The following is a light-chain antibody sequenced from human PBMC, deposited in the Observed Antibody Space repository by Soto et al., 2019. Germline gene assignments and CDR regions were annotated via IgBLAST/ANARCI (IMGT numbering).Light chain of an antibody. CDR2: SND. V-gene: IGLV1-44*01. CDR1: SSNIGSYT. CDR3: AAWDDSLSGIVV. Sequence: QSVLTQPPSMSGTPGQRVTISCSGSSSNIGSYTVSWYQQLPGTAPKFLIYSNDQRPSGVPDRFSDSKSGTSASLAISGLQSEDEATYYCAAWDDSLSGIVVFGGGTKLTVL. J-gene: IGLJ2*01.